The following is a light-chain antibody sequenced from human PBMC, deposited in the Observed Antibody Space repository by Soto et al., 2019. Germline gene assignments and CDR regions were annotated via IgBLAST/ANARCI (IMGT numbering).Light chain of an antibody. CDR1: QGISSN. CDR2: AAS. CDR3: QQYYSYPQT. V-gene: IGKV1-8*01. J-gene: IGKJ1*01. Sequence: AIRMTQSPSSLSASTGDRVTITCRASQGISSNLAWYQQKPGKAPKLLIYAASTLQSGVPPRFSGSGSGTDFTLTISCLQSEDFATYYCQQYYSYPQTFGQGTKVEIK.